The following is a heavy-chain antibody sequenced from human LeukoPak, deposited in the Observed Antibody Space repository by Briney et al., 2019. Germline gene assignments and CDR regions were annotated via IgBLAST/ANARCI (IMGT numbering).Heavy chain of an antibody. CDR3: ARVGGGIVGATPDY. Sequence: GGSLRLSCAASGFTFSSYSMNWVRQAPGKGLEWVSSISSSSSYIYYADSVKGRFTISRDNAKNSLYLQMNSLRADDTAVYYCARVGGGIVGATPDYWGQGTLVTVSS. D-gene: IGHD1-26*01. CDR2: ISSSSSYI. V-gene: IGHV3-21*01. J-gene: IGHJ4*02. CDR1: GFTFSSYS.